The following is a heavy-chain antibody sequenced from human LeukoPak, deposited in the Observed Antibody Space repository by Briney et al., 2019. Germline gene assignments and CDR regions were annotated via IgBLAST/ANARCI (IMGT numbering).Heavy chain of an antibody. J-gene: IGHJ5*02. CDR3: ASTYYYDSISFGNNWFDP. V-gene: IGHV4-34*01. Sequence: SETLSLTCAVEGGSFSGYYWSWIRQPPGKGLEWIGSIYYSGSTYCNPSLKSRVTISVDTSKNQFSLKLSSVTAADTAVYYCASTYYYDSISFGNNWFDPWGQGTLVTVSS. CDR2: IYYSGST. CDR1: GGSFSGYY. D-gene: IGHD3-22*01.